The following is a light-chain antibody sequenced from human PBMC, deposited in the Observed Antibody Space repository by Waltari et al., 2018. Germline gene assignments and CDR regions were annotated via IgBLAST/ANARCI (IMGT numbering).Light chain of an antibody. CDR2: GAS. V-gene: IGKV3-15*01. J-gene: IGKJ1*01. CDR1: QSVSSN. Sequence: EIVMTQSPATLSVSPGERATLPCRASQSVSSNLAWYQQKPGQAPRLLIYGASTRATGIPARFSGSGSGTAFTLTISSLQSEDFAVYYCQQYNNWPPWTFGQGTKVEIK. CDR3: QQYNNWPPWT.